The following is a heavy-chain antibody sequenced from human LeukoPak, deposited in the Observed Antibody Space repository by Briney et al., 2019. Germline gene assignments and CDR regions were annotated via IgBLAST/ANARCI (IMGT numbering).Heavy chain of an antibody. D-gene: IGHD3-10*01. Sequence: ASLKVSCKASGYTFTVDYMHWVRQAPGQGLEWMGWINPNSGGTNYAQKFQGWVTMTRDTSISTAYMELSRLRSDDTAVYYCARDRDYYGSGSLDYWGQGTLVTVSS. V-gene: IGHV1-2*04. J-gene: IGHJ4*02. CDR3: ARDRDYYGSGSLDY. CDR1: GYTFTVDY. CDR2: INPNSGGT.